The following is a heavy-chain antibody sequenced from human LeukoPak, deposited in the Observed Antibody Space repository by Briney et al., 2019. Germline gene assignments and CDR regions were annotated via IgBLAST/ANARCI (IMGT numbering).Heavy chain of an antibody. CDR1: GGSISYYY. J-gene: IGHJ6*02. CDR2: IYYSGST. CDR3: ARHGSYYDISPYYYGMDV. V-gene: IGHV4-59*01. D-gene: IGHD3-9*01. Sequence: SETLSLTCTVSGGSISYYYWSWIRQPPGKGLEWIGCIYYSGSTNYNPSLKSRATISVDTSKNQSSLTLSSVTAADTAVYYCARHGSYYDISPYYYGMDVWGQGTTVTVSS.